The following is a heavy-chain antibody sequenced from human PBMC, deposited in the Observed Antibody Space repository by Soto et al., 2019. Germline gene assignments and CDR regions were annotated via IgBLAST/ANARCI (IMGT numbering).Heavy chain of an antibody. CDR2: IIASLGLA. D-gene: IGHD2-2*01. Sequence: QVQLVQSGAEVKRPGSPVKVSCKASGGTFSSYSISWVRQAPGQGLEWMGRIIASLGLANYAQKFQGRVTITADKSTSTAYMDLSSVRPEDTAIYYCASDRCSSTSCARCYWYFDLWGRGTLVTVSS. V-gene: IGHV1-69*02. CDR1: GGTFSSYS. J-gene: IGHJ2*01. CDR3: ASDRCSSTSCARCYWYFDL.